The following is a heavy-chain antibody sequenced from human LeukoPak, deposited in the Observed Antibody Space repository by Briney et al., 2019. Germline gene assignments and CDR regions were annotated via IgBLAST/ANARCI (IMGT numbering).Heavy chain of an antibody. CDR2: IYPGDSDT. Sequence: GESLKIPCKASGYSFTNYWFGWVRQMPGKGLEWMGNIYPGDSDTRYSPSFQGQVTTSADKSISTAYLQWSSLKASDTAMYYCARLDRADCSSKRCSRGSGGFDIWGQGTMVTVSS. D-gene: IGHD2-2*01. V-gene: IGHV5-51*01. J-gene: IGHJ3*02. CDR3: ARLDRADCSSKRCSRGSGGFDI. CDR1: GYSFTNYW.